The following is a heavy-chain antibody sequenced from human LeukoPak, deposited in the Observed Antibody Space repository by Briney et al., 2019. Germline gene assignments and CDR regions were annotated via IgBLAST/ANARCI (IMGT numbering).Heavy chain of an antibody. CDR2: ISYDGNST. V-gene: IGHV3-30-3*01. D-gene: IGHD1-14*01. Sequence: GKSLRLSCAASGFTFNKYAIHWVRQAPGKGLEWVSVISYDGNSTYYADSVRGRFTISGDNSKNSLYLQVNSLRPEDTAVYYCARGKTATTSLNYWGQGTLVTVSS. CDR1: GFTFNKYA. J-gene: IGHJ4*02. CDR3: ARGKTATTSLNY.